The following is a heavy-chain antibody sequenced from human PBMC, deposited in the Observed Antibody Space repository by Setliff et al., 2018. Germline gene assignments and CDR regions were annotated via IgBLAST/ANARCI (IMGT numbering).Heavy chain of an antibody. CDR2: TIPNFGTT. D-gene: IGHD5-18*01. CDR1: GGTFSSYG. J-gene: IGHJ6*03. Sequence: ASVKVSCKASGGTFSSYGISWVRQALGQGLEWLGGTIPNFGTTNYAQEFQGRVTIITDESTSTAYMELSSLRFEDTAVYYCAREGVDTRSSTDYRYYMDLWGKGTTVTVSS. CDR3: AREGVDTRSSTDYRYYMDL. V-gene: IGHV1-69*05.